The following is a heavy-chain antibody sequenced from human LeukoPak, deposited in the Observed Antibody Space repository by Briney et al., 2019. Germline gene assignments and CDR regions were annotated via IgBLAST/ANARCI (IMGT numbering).Heavy chain of an antibody. CDR3: ARGGYSGSYYRFS. D-gene: IGHD3-22*01. J-gene: IGHJ4*02. V-gene: IGHV3-74*01. CDR1: GFTFSDYW. CDR2: ISKEGDNA. Sequence: PGGSLRLSCAASGFTFSDYWMHWVRQVPGKGLVWLSRISKEGDNAVYADSAKGRFTMSRDNAKKTVYLQLTTLRPEDTAVYYCARGGYSGSYYRFSWGQGTLVTASS.